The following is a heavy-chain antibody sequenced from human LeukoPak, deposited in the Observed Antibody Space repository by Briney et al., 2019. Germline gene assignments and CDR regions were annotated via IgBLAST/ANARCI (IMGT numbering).Heavy chain of an antibody. Sequence: GGTLRLSCAASGFTFSSYGMNWVRQAPGKGLEWVSVIYSGGSTYYADSVKGRFTISRDNSKNTLYLQMNSLRAEDTAVYYCARDPYGSGSYYNYYWGQGTLVTVSS. V-gene: IGHV3-66*01. J-gene: IGHJ4*02. CDR3: ARDPYGSGSYYNYY. CDR1: GFTFSSYG. CDR2: IYSGGST. D-gene: IGHD3-10*01.